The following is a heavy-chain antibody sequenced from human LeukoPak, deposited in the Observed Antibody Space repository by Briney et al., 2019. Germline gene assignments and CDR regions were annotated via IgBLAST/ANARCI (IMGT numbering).Heavy chain of an antibody. D-gene: IGHD3-22*01. J-gene: IGHJ4*02. CDR3: ARGVVVSSSYFDY. CDR1: GFTFSSYS. Sequence: PGGSLRLSCAASGFTFSSYSMNWVRQAPGKGLEWVSSISGSSSYIYYAGSVKGRFTISRDNAKNSLYLQMNSLRAEDTAVYYCARGVVVSSSYFDYWGQGTLVTVSS. V-gene: IGHV3-21*01. CDR2: ISGSSSYI.